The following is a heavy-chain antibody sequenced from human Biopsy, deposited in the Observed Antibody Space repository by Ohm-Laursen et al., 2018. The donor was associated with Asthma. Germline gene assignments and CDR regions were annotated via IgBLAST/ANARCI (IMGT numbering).Heavy chain of an antibody. CDR2: ICYDGVNK. CDR3: AKDERSYYGSDSKYMQPVPLGD. CDR1: GFTFRNYG. Sequence: SLRLSCAASGFTFRNYGMHWVRQAPGKGLERVAVICYDGVNKYFADSVKGRFTISRDNSKNTVYLQMNSLRAEDTAVYHCAKDERSYYGSDSKYMQPVPLGDWGQGTLVIVSA. D-gene: IGHD2-21*01. J-gene: IGHJ4*02. V-gene: IGHV3-33*06.